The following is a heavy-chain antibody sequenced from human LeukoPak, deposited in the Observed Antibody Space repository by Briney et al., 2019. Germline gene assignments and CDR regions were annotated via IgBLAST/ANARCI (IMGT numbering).Heavy chain of an antibody. CDR2: MNPNSGNT. J-gene: IGHJ4*02. V-gene: IGHV1-8*01. CDR1: GYTFTSYD. D-gene: IGHD6-6*01. CDR3: ARAKIAARPSILDY. Sequence: ASVKVSCKASGYTFTSYDINWVRQATGQGLEWMGWMNPNSGNTGYAQKFQGRVTMTRNTSISTAYMELSSLRSEDTAVYYCARAKIAARPSILDYWGQGTLVTVSS.